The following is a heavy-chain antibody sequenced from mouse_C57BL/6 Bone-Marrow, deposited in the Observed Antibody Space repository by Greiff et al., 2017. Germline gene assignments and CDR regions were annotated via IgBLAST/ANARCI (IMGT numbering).Heavy chain of an antibody. V-gene: IGHV1-81*01. D-gene: IGHD1-1*01. CDR3: VGYGSRGWYFDV. CDR2: IYPRSGNT. CDR1: GYTFTSYG. Sequence: VKLVESGAELARPGASVKLSCKASGYTFTSYGISWVKQRTGQGLEWIGEIYPRSGNTYYNEKFKGKATLTADKSSSTAYMGLRSLTSEDSAVYFCVGYGSRGWYFDVWGTGTTVTVSS. J-gene: IGHJ1*03.